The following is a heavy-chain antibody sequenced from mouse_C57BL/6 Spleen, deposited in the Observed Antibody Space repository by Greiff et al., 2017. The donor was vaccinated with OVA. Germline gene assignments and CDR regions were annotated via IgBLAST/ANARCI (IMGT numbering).Heavy chain of an antibody. CDR2: IDPENGDT. CDR1: GFNIKDDY. Sequence: EVQLQQSGAELVRPWASVKLSCIASGFNIKDDYMHWVKQRPEQGLEWIGWIDPENGDTEYASKFQGKATITADTSSNTAYLQLSSLTSEDTAVYYCTRYGNGYAMDYWGQGTSVTVSS. D-gene: IGHD2-1*01. J-gene: IGHJ4*01. V-gene: IGHV14-4*01. CDR3: TRYGNGYAMDY.